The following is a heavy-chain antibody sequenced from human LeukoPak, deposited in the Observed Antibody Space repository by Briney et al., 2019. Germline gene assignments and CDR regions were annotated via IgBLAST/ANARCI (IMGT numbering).Heavy chain of an antibody. CDR1: GFTFSSYA. V-gene: IGHV3-23*01. J-gene: IGHJ4*02. CDR2: ISGSAGST. CDR3: ARARWLQYGFNY. D-gene: IGHD5-24*01. Sequence: PGGSLRLSCAASGFTFSSYAMSWVRQTPGKGLEWVSIISGSAGSTYYADSVKGRFTISRDNSKNTLYLQMNSLRAEDTAVYYCARARWLQYGFNYWGQGTLVTVSS.